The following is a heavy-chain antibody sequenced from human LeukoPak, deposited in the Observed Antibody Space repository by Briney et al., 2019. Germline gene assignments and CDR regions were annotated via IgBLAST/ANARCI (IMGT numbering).Heavy chain of an antibody. D-gene: IGHD2-2*01. CDR2: IHHSGSD. CDR1: GYFISSAYY. J-gene: IGHJ5*02. Sequence: SETLSLTCAVSGYFISSAYYWGWIRQPPGKGLEWIASIHHSGSDDYNPSLKSRVTISTDTSKNQFSLNLRFMNAADTAVYYCARLGYCSSTSCYFETWGQGTLVTVSS. CDR3: ARLGYCSSTSCYFET. V-gene: IGHV4-38-2*01.